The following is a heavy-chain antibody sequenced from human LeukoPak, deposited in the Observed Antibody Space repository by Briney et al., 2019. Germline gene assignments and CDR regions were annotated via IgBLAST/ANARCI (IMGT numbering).Heavy chain of an antibody. D-gene: IGHD3-22*01. CDR1: GGSFSGYY. Sequence: SETLYLTCAVYGGSFSGYYWSWIRQPPGKGLEWIGYIYYSGSTNYNPSLKSRVTISVDTSKNQFSLKLSSVTAADTAVYYCARQATASYYDLNWFDPWGQGTLVTVSS. CDR3: ARQATASYYDLNWFDP. CDR2: IYYSGST. V-gene: IGHV4-59*08. J-gene: IGHJ5*02.